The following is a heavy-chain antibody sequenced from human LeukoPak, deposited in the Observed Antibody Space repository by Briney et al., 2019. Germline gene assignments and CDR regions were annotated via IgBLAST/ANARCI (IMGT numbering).Heavy chain of an antibody. D-gene: IGHD3-9*01. V-gene: IGHV1-24*01. J-gene: IGHJ4*02. Sequence: ASVKVSCKVSGYTLTELSMHWVRQAPGKGLEWMGGFDPEDGETIYAQKFQGRVTITADKSTSTAYMELSSLRSEDTAVYYCARGDSTYYDILTGYSHYYFDYWGQGTLVTVSS. CDR1: GYTLTELS. CDR3: ARGDSTYYDILTGYSHYYFDY. CDR2: FDPEDGET.